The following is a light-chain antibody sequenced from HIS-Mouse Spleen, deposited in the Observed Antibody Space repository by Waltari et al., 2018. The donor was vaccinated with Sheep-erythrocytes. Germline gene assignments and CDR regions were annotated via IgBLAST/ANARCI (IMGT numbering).Light chain of an antibody. CDR3: SSYAGSNNWV. CDR2: EVS. J-gene: IGLJ3*02. V-gene: IGLV2-8*01. CDR1: SSDVGVYNH. Sequence: QSALTQPPSASGSPGQSVTISCTGTSSDVGVYNHSSWYQQHPGKAPKLMIYEVSKRPSGVPDRFSGSKSGNTASLTVSGLQAEDEADYYCSSYAGSNNWVFGGGTKLTVL.